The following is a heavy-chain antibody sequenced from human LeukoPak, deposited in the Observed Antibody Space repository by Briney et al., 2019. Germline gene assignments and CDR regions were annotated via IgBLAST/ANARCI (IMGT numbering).Heavy chain of an antibody. Sequence: SETLSLTCTVSGGSISSYYWSWIRQLAGKGLEWIGRIYTSGSTNYNPSLKSRVTMSVDTSKNQFSLKLSSVTAADTAVYYCASGGGSYLDAFDIWGQGTMVTVSS. CDR3: ASGGGSYLDAFDI. J-gene: IGHJ3*02. CDR1: GGSISSYY. CDR2: IYTSGST. V-gene: IGHV4-4*07. D-gene: IGHD1-26*01.